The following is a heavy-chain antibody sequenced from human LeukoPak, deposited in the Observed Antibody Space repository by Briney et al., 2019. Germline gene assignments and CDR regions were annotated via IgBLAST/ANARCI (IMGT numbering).Heavy chain of an antibody. J-gene: IGHJ6*03. CDR3: ARARPPRGAYYYYYYMDV. CDR2: MNPNSGNT. V-gene: IGHV1-8*01. D-gene: IGHD6-6*01. CDR1: GYTFTSYD. Sequence: AASVTVSCKASGYTFTSYDINWVRQATGQGLEWMGWMNPNSGNTGYAQKFQGRVTMTRNTSISTAYMELSSLRSEDTAVYYCARARPPRGAYYYYYYMDVWGKGTTVTVSS.